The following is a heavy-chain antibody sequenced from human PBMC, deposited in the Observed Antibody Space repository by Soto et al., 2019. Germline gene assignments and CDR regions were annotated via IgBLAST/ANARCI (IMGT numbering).Heavy chain of an antibody. CDR1: GFTFSDYA. Sequence: EVQLLESGGGLLQPGGSLRLSCAVSGFTFSDYAMSWVRQAPGKGLEWVSAISGSAGETYYADSVKGRFTISRDNSKNTLYLQLDSLRAEDTAVYYCAKDTSSQLLWLQSSSDHQSFDYWGQGTLVTVSS. CDR2: ISGSAGET. CDR3: AKDTSSQLLWLQSSSDHQSFDY. V-gene: IGHV3-23*01. D-gene: IGHD2-2*01. J-gene: IGHJ4*02.